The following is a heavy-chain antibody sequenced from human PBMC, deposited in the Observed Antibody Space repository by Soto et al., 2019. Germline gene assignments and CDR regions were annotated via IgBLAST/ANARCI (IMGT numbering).Heavy chain of an antibody. CDR1: RFTSGYHA. CDR3: VSWVSAHFDS. D-gene: IGHD6-13*01. Sequence: GWSLGLSCAASRFTSGYHAMNWVRQAPGKGLEWVSTISSNGENTHYADSVKGRFIIYSDNSSNTVALQMNSLRVEDTAIYYCVSWVSAHFDSWGQGTLVAVPA. CDR2: ISSNGENT. J-gene: IGHJ4*01. V-gene: IGHV3-23*01.